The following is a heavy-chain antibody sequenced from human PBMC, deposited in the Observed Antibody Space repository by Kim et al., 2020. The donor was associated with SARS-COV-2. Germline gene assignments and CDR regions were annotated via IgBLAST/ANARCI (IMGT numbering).Heavy chain of an antibody. CDR1: GFTSKSDW. Sequence: GGSLRLSCEVSGFTSKSDWMSWVRQAPGRGLEWVAMIKRDESERYFADSVRGRFTISRDNAKNSLFLQMNSLRVEDTALYYCACLATGY. V-gene: IGHV3-7*01. CDR3: ACLATGY. CDR2: IKRDESER. J-gene: IGHJ4*03.